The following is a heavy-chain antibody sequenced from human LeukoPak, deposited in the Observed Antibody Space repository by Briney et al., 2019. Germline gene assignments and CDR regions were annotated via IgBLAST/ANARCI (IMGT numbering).Heavy chain of an antibody. CDR1: GFTFSSYA. J-gene: IGHJ4*02. CDR3: AKGGDVLAGYYFDK. V-gene: IGHV3-9*01. Sequence: GGSLRLSCAASGFTFSSYAMSWVRQAPGKGLEWVSGLSWNSYSTYYADSVKGRFTVSRDNAKKSLYLQMNSLRAEDTALYYCAKGGDVLAGYYFDKWGQGTLVTVSS. CDR2: LSWNSYST. D-gene: IGHD3-9*01.